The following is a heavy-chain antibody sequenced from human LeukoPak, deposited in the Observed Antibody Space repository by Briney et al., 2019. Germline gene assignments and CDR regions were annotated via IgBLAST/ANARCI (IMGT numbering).Heavy chain of an antibody. V-gene: IGHV3-7*01. D-gene: IGHD5-12*01. CDR2: IKQDGSEK. Sequence: GGSLRLSCAASGFTFSSYWMSWVRQAPGKGLEWVANIKQDGSEKYYVDSVKGRFTISRDNAKNSLYLQMNSLRAEDTAVYYCARDCYSAGYSGYAGGAFDYWGQGTLVTVSS. J-gene: IGHJ4*02. CDR3: ARDCYSAGYSGYAGGAFDY. CDR1: GFTFSSYW.